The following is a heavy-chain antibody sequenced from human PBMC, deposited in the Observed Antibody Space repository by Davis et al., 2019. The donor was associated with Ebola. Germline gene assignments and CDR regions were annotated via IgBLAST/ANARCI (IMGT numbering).Heavy chain of an antibody. CDR2: ISGSGGST. D-gene: IGHD3-3*01. CDR3: AGGDFWSGQFDY. Sequence: GESLKISCAASGFTFSSYAMSWVRQAPGKGLEWVSAISGSGGSTYYADSVKGRFTISRDNPRNTLFLQMNRLRVEDTAKYYCAGGDFWSGQFDYWGQGILVTVSS. V-gene: IGHV3-23*01. J-gene: IGHJ4*02. CDR1: GFTFSSYA.